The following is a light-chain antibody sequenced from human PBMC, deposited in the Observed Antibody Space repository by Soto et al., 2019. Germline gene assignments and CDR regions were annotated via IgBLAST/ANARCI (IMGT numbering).Light chain of an antibody. J-gene: IGKJ4*01. V-gene: IGKV3-15*01. CDR3: QQDNAWPLT. CDR2: VAS. Sequence: EIVMTQSPATLSVSPGERVTLSCRASQSVNSNLAWYQQKPGQTPNLLIYVASPRAPGIPARFSGSGSGTECTLTISSLQSEDVAIYYCQQDNAWPLTFGGGTKVEFK. CDR1: QSVNSN.